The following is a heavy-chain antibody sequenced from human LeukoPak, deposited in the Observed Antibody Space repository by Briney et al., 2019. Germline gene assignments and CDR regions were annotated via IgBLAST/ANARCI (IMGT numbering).Heavy chain of an antibody. D-gene: IGHD2-15*01. CDR1: GYRFIRNW. V-gene: IGHV5-51*01. CDR2: IYPGDSDT. J-gene: IGHJ4*02. Sequence: PGESLKISCKGSGYRFIRNWIGWVRQMPGKGLEWMAIIYPGDSDTRYSPSFQGQVTISADKSISTAYLQWSSLTASDTAMYYCARLGTSATYFEFWGQGTLVTVSS. CDR3: ARLGTSATYFEF.